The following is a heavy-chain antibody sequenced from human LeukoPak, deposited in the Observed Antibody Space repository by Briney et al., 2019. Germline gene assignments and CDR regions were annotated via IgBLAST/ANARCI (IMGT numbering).Heavy chain of an antibody. CDR2: IGISSGNT. D-gene: IGHD1-1*01. J-gene: IGHJ4*02. Sequence: GGSLRLSCTASGFPFSDYSMNWVRQAPGKGLEWISYIGISSGNTKYADSVKGRFTISADNAKNSLYLQMNSLRVEDTAVYYCARDHNYAFDNWGQGTLVSVSS. CDR1: GFPFSDYS. V-gene: IGHV3-48*04. CDR3: ARDHNYAFDN.